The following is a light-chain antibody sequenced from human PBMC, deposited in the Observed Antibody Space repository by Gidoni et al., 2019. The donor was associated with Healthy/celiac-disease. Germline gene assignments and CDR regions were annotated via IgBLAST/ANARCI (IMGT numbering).Light chain of an antibody. J-gene: IGLJ2*01. CDR1: SPNLGSNY. Sequence: QSVLTQPPSASGTPGKRVTISCSGSSPNLGSNYVYWYQQLPGTAPKLLIYRNNQRPSGVPDRFSGSKSGTSASLAISGLRSEDEADYYCAAWDDSLSGVVFGGGTKLT. CDR2: RNN. V-gene: IGLV1-47*01. CDR3: AAWDDSLSGVV.